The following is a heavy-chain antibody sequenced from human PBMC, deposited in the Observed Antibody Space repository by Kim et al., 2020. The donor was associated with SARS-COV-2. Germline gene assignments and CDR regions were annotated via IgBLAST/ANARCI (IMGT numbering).Heavy chain of an antibody. Sequence: GGSLRLSCAASGFTFSSYGMHWVRQTPGKGLEWVAVISYDGSNKYYADSVKGRFTISRDNSKNTLYLQMNSLRAEDTAVYYCARGGRILYRDMDVWGKGTTVTVSS. J-gene: IGHJ6*03. D-gene: IGHD2-8*01. CDR3: ARGGRILYRDMDV. V-gene: IGHV3-30*03. CDR2: ISYDGSNK. CDR1: GFTFSSYG.